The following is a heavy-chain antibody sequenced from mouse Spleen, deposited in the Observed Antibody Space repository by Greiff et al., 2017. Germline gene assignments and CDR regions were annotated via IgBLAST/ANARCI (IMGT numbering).Heavy chain of an antibody. CDR2: ISSGGGNT. CDR1: GFTFSSYA. D-gene: IGHD2-3*01. J-gene: IGHJ2*01. Sequence: EVKLMESGGGLVKLGGSLKLSCAASGFTFSSYAMSWVRQTPEKRLEWVATISSGGGNTYYPDSVKGRFTISRDNAKNTLYLQMSSLKSEDTAMYYCARQGWLSYFDYWGQGTTLTVSS. V-gene: IGHV5-9*04. CDR3: ARQGWLSYFDY.